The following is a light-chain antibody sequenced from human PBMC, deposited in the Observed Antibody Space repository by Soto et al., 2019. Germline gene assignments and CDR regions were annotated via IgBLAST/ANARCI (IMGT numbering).Light chain of an antibody. V-gene: IGKV1-39*01. Sequence: DIQMTQSPSSLSASVGDRVTITCRASENIARYLNWYQQRPGKAPELLISTASSLQSGVPSRFSGGGSGTDFTLTISSLQPQDFATYYCQQSYSNPRTFGQGTKVEIK. CDR2: TAS. CDR3: QQSYSNPRT. CDR1: ENIARY. J-gene: IGKJ1*01.